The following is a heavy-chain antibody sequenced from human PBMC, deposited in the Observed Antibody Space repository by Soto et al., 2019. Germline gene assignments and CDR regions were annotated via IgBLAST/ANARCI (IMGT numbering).Heavy chain of an antibody. CDR3: ASQTSGYYYYGMDV. Sequence: VQLVESGGGLVKPGGSLRLSCAASGFTSSSYSMDWVRQAPGKGLEWVSSISSSSTYIHYADSVKGRFTSSRDNAKNSLYLQMNSLSAEDTAVYYCASQTSGYYYYGMDVWGQGTTVTVSS. J-gene: IGHJ6*02. CDR1: GFTSSSYS. V-gene: IGHV3-21*01. CDR2: ISSSSTYI.